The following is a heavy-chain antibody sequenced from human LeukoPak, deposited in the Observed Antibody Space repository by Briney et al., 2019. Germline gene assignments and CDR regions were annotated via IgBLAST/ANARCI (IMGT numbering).Heavy chain of an antibody. CDR2: ISYDGSGK. Sequence: GGSLRLSCAASGFTFSTYAVHWVRQAPGKGLEWVAVISYDGSGKYYADSVKGRFTISRDNSKNTLYLQMNSLRAEDTAVYYCARARSSYGYGDAFDIWGQGTMVTVSS. CDR1: GFTFSTYA. D-gene: IGHD5-18*01. V-gene: IGHV3-30*04. J-gene: IGHJ3*02. CDR3: ARARSSYGYGDAFDI.